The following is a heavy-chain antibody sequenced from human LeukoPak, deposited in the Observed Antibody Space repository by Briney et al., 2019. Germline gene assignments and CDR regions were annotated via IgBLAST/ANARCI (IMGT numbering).Heavy chain of an antibody. CDR3: AKDRCSSTSCYNFDY. CDR1: GFTFSSYA. J-gene: IGHJ4*02. CDR2: IIDTGRST. D-gene: IGHD2-2*01. Sequence: GGSLRLSCAATGFTFSSYAMTWVRQAPGKGLEWVSGIIDTGRSTFYIDSVKGRLTISRDNSKNTLYLQMNSLRAEDTAVYYCAKDRCSSTSCYNFDYWGQGTLVTVS. V-gene: IGHV3-23*01.